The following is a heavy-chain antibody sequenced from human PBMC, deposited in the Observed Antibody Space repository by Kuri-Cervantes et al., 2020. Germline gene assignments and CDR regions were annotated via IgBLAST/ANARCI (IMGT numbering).Heavy chain of an antibody. Sequence: ASVKVSCKASGYTFTGYYIHWVRQAPGHGLEWMGWIIPKLGGRYYAQKFRGRVTMTRDTSTTTAYMELDRLTSDDTAVFYCARATGHLDWLPEYWGQGTLVTVSS. CDR2: IIPKLGGR. D-gene: IGHD3/OR15-3a*01. CDR3: ARATGHLDWLPEY. V-gene: IGHV1-2*02. CDR1: GYTFTGYY. J-gene: IGHJ4*02.